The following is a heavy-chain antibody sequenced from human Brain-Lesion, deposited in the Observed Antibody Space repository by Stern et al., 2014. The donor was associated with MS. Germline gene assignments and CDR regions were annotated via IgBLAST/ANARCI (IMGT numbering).Heavy chain of an antibody. J-gene: IGHJ4*02. Sequence: QVQLQESGPGLVKPSETLSLTCTVSGGSINTNNYYWGWIRQPPGKGLEWIGNIYSSGSTFYSPSLKSRVTMSVDTSKNHFSRKLSSVTAADTAVYYCARTGDDFGDYSLSYWGQGTLVTVSS. CDR3: ARTGDDFGDYSLSY. V-gene: IGHV4-39*01. CDR2: IYSSGST. CDR1: GGSINTNNYY. D-gene: IGHD4-17*01.